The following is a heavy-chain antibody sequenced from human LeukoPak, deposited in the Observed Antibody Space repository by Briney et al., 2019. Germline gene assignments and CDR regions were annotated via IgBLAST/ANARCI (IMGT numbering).Heavy chain of an antibody. CDR1: GFTFSSYA. CDR3: AAYDSSGYCYFDY. J-gene: IGHJ4*02. D-gene: IGHD3-22*01. V-gene: IGHV3-23*01. CDR2: ISGSGGST. Sequence: GGSLRLSCAASGFTFSSYAMSWVRQAPGKGLEWVSAISGSGGSTYYADSVKGRFTISRDNSKNTLYLQMNSLRAEDTAVYCCAAYDSSGYCYFDYWGQGTLVTVSS.